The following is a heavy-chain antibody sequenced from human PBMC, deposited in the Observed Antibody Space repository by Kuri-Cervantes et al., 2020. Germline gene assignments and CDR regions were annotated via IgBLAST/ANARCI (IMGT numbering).Heavy chain of an antibody. Sequence: GGSLRLSCAASGLAFGHYAMIWVRQAPGRGLEWVALISHDGSNNYYADSVKGRFTISRDNSRNTLYLQMDSLRAEDTAVYHCARVFDTYYMDVWGKGTTVTVSS. V-gene: IGHV3-30*01. CDR1: GLAFGHYA. J-gene: IGHJ6*03. CDR2: ISHDGSNN. D-gene: IGHD3-10*02. CDR3: ARVFDTYYMDV.